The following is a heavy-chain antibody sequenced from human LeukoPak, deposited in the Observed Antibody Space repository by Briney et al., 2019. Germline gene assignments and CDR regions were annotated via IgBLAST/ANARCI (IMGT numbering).Heavy chain of an antibody. CDR3: ATGGACSGGSCYGYFDY. V-gene: IGHV3-48*03. CDR2: ISSRDSII. Sequence: GGSLRLSCAASGFTFSSYEMNWVRQAPGKGLEWVSYISSRDSIIYYADYVKGRFTISRDNAKNSLYLQMNSLRAEDTAVYYCATGGACSGGSCYGYFDYWGQGTLVTVSS. J-gene: IGHJ4*02. D-gene: IGHD2-15*01. CDR1: GFTFSSYE.